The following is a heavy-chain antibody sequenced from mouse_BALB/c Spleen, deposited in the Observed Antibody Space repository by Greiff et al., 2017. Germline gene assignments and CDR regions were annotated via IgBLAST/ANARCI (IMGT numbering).Heavy chain of an antibody. CDR1: GYTFTSYW. V-gene: IGHV1-7*01. D-gene: IGHD3-2*01. CDR3: ANKGQLGFPFAY. Sequence: VQLVESGAELAKPGASVKMSCKASGYTFTSYWMHWVKQRPGQGLEWIGYINPSTGYTEYNQKFKDKATLTADKSSSTAYMQLSSLTSEDSAVYYCANKGQLGFPFAYWGQGTLVTVSA. CDR2: INPSTGYT. J-gene: IGHJ3*01.